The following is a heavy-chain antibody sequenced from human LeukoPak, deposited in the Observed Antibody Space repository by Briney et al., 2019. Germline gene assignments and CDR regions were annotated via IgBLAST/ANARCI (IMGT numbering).Heavy chain of an antibody. CDR1: GITFSSYG. J-gene: IGHJ4*02. Sequence: GGTLRLSCAASGITFSSYGMSWVRQAPGKGLEWVSSISSTGGTTYYADSVKGRFTISRDNSKNTLYLQMNSLRAEDTAVYYCAKDRSYYYGSGDTDYWGQGTLVTVSS. CDR3: AKDRSYYYGSGDTDY. CDR2: ISSTGGTT. V-gene: IGHV3-23*01. D-gene: IGHD3-10*01.